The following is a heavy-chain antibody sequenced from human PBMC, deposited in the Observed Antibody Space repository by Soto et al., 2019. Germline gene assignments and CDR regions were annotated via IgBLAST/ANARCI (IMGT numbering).Heavy chain of an antibody. V-gene: IGHV5-51*01. CDR2: IYPGDSDT. J-gene: IGHJ5*02. CDR1: GYSFSNYW. Sequence: PGESLKISCKGSGYSFSNYWIVWVRQMPGKGLEWMGIIYPGDSDTKYSPSFQGQVTISADKSIGTAYLQWSSLKASDTAIYYCARHKDYGGNSFPEVFDLWGQGTLVTAPQ. D-gene: IGHD4-17*01. CDR3: ARHKDYGGNSFPEVFDL.